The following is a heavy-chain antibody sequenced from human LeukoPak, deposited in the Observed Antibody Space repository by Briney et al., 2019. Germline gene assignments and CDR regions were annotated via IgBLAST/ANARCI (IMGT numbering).Heavy chain of an antibody. CDR3: AKALWGIAAAGDFDY. D-gene: IGHD6-13*01. V-gene: IGHV3-23*01. CDR1: GFTFSSYS. CDR2: IRGSGGST. J-gene: IGHJ4*02. Sequence: PGGSLRLSCAASGFTFSSYSLRWVRQAPGKGREWVSAIRGSGGSTYYADSVKGRFTISRDNSKNTLYLQMNSLRAEDTAVYYCAKALWGIAAAGDFDYWGQGILVTVSS.